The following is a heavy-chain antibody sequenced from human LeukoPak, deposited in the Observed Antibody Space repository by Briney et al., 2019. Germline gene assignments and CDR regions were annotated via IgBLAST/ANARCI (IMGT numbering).Heavy chain of an antibody. V-gene: IGHV4-34*01. CDR3: ARSGRSMITFGGVIIQRYFDY. D-gene: IGHD3-16*02. CDR2: INHSGST. J-gene: IGHJ4*02. CDR1: CGSFSGYY. Sequence: SETLSLTCAVYCGSFSGYYWSWIRQPPGKGLEWIGEINHSGSTNYNPSLKSRVTISVDTSKNQFSLKLSSVTAADTAVYYCARSGRSMITFGGVIIQRYFDYWGQGTLVTVSS.